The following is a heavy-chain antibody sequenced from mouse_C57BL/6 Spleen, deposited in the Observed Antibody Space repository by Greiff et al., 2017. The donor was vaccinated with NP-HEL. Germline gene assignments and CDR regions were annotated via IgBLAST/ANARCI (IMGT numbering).Heavy chain of an antibody. D-gene: IGHD4-1*01. J-gene: IGHJ2*01. Sequence: QVQLKQSGPELVKPGASVKISCKASGYSFTSYYIHWVKQRPGQGLEWIGWIYPGSGNTKYNEKFKGKATLTADTSSSTAYMQLSSLTSEDSAVYYCARSVNWDDYWGQGTTLTVSS. CDR1: GYSFTSYY. CDR2: IYPGSGNT. V-gene: IGHV1-66*01. CDR3: ARSVNWDDY.